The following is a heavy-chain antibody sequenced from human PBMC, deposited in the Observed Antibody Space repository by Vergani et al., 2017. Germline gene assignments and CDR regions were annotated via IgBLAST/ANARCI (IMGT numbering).Heavy chain of an antibody. CDR2: ITPGGST. V-gene: IGHV1-46*03. Sequence: VQLVQSGTEVKKPGASVKIACKTSGYTFTNHHLHWVRQAPGQGLEWMGLITPGGSTDYGPKFQGRATMTRDTSTRTVYMDLTGRRSDDTAMYDWARTSSIAVSYYNGEWDYWCQGSLV. D-gene: IGHD3-10*01. CDR1: GYTFTNHH. J-gene: IGHJ4*02. CDR3: ARTSSIAVSYYNGEWDY.